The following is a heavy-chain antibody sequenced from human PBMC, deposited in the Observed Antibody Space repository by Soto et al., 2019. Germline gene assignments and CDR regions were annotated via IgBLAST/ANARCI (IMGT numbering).Heavy chain of an antibody. V-gene: IGHV3-74*01. CDR3: ARPSLVVPAAPREDY. Sequence: EVQLVESGGGLVQPGGSLRLSCAASGFTFSSYWMHWVRQAPGKGLVWVSRINSDGSSTSYADSVRGRFTISRDNAKNTVYLQMNGLRAEDTAVYYCARPSLVVPAAPREDYWGQGTLGIVSS. D-gene: IGHD2-15*01. CDR1: GFTFSSYW. J-gene: IGHJ4*02. CDR2: INSDGSST.